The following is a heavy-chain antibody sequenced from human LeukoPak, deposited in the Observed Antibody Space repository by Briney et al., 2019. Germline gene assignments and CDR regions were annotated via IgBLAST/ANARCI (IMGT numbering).Heavy chain of an antibody. Sequence: GGSLRLSCAASGFTFSSYGMHWVRQAPGKGLEWVAFIRYDGSNKYYADSVEGRFTISRDNSMNTLYLQMNSLRAEDTAVYYCARGVSFVDYWGQGTLVTVSS. D-gene: IGHD3-16*02. CDR2: IRYDGSNK. CDR1: GFTFSSYG. J-gene: IGHJ4*02. V-gene: IGHV3-30*02. CDR3: ARGVSFVDY.